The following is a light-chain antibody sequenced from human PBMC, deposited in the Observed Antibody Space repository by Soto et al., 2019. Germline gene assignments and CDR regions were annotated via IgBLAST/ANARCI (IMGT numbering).Light chain of an antibody. CDR1: QSISSY. J-gene: IGKJ5*01. V-gene: IGKV1-39*01. CDR2: AAS. Sequence: IQMTHSPSSLAASAGERVTITFRASQSISSYLNWYQQKPGKAPKLLIYAASSLQSGVPSRFSGSGSGTDFTLTISSLQPEDFATYYCQQANSFPITCGQGTQLEIK. CDR3: QQANSFPIT.